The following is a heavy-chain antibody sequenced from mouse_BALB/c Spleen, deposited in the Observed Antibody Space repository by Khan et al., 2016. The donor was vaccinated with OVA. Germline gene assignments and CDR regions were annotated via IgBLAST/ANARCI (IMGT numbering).Heavy chain of an antibody. V-gene: IGHV5-17*02. CDR2: ISSGSSTI. J-gene: IGHJ4*01. Sequence: EVELVESGGGLVQPGGSRKLSCAASGFTFSSFGMHWVRQAPEKGLEWVAYISSGSSTIYYADTVTGRFTISRDNPKNTLFLQMTSLRSEDTAMYYCARREAMDYWGQGTSVTVSS. CDR1: GFTFSSFG. CDR3: ARREAMDY.